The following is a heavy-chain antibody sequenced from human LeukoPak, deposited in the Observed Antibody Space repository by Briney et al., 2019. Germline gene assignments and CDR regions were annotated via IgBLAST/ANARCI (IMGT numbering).Heavy chain of an antibody. J-gene: IGHJ6*03. CDR1: GVTFSDSA. CDR2: ISSSGSYI. V-gene: IGHV3-21*01. D-gene: IGHD3-3*01. Sequence: GGSLRLSCAAFGVTFSDSAMTWVRQVSVKGLEWVSSISSSGSYIYYADSVKGRFTISRDNAKSSLYLEMNSLSADDTAVYHCARGAGTIFGEYYYYMDVWGKGTAVTVSS. CDR3: ARGAGTIFGEYYYYMDV.